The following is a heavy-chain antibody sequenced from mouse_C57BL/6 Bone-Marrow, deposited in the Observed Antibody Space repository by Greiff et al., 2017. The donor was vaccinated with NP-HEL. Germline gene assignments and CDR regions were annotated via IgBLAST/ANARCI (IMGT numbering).Heavy chain of an antibody. D-gene: IGHD1-1*01. J-gene: IGHJ2*01. CDR1: GYSITSGYY. CDR2: ISYDGSN. V-gene: IGHV3-6*01. Sequence: ESGPGLVKPSQSLSLTCSVTGYSITSGYYWNWIRQFPGNKLEWMGYISYDGSNNYNPSLKNRISITRDTSKNQFFLKLNSVTTEDTATYYCARGYGSSTYFDYWGQGTTLTVSS. CDR3: ARGYGSSTYFDY.